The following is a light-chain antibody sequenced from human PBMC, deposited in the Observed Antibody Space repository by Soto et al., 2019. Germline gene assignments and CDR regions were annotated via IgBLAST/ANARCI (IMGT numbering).Light chain of an antibody. V-gene: IGLV1-40*01. Sequence: QSVLTQTPSVSGAPGQKITMSCTGSSSNIGAGYDVHWYQQLPGAAPRLLIYADNNRPSGVPDRFSASNSGTSASLAITGLQGEDEAVYYCQSYDNSLSGVIFGAGTKLTVL. CDR1: SSNIGAGYD. CDR2: ADN. CDR3: QSYDNSLSGVI. J-gene: IGLJ2*01.